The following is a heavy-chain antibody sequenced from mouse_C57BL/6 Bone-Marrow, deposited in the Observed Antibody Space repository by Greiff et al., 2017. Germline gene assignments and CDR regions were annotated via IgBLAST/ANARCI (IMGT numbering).Heavy chain of an antibody. D-gene: IGHD1-1*01. V-gene: IGHV5-4*03. CDR2: ISDGGSYT. Sequence: EVKLVESGGGLVKPGGSLKLSCAASGFTFSSYAMSWVRQTPEKRLEWVAPISDGGSYTYYPDNVKGRFTISSANAKNNLYLQMRHLKSEDTAMYYCASEIATVVVPPRAYWGQGTLVTVSA. CDR1: GFTFSSYA. J-gene: IGHJ3*01. CDR3: ASEIATVVVPPRAY.